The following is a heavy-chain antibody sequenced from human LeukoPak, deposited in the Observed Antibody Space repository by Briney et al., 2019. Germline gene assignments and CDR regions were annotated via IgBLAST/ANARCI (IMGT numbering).Heavy chain of an antibody. D-gene: IGHD4-17*01. J-gene: IGHJ5*02. Sequence: PGESLQISCQGSGYSFTSYWIGWVRQMPGKGLECMGIIYPGDSDTRYSPSSQGQVTISADKSISTAYLQWSSLKASDTAMYYCARSYGDYSNWFDPWGQGTLVTVSS. CDR3: ARSYGDYSNWFDP. CDR2: IYPGDSDT. V-gene: IGHV5-51*01. CDR1: GYSFTSYW.